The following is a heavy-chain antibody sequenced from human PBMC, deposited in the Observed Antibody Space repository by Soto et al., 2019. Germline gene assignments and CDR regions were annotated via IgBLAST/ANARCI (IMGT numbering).Heavy chain of an antibody. D-gene: IGHD1-26*01. CDR2: ISGSGGST. CDR3: ARRGSGSDCDC. J-gene: IGHJ4*02. Sequence: EVQLLESGGGLVQPGGSLRLSCAASGFTFSSYAMRWVRQAPGKGLEWVSAISGSGGSTYYADSVKGRFTISRDNSKNTLYLQMNSLRAVDTAVYYCARRGSGSDCDCWGQGTLVTVSS. CDR1: GFTFSSYA. V-gene: IGHV3-23*01.